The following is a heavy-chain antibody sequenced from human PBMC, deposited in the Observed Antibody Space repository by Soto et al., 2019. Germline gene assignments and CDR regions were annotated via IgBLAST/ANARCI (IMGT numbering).Heavy chain of an antibody. CDR1: GASIGGSSYS. V-gene: IGHV4-39*02. CDR2: IYHSGRT. CDR3: ARGDVPDV. Sequence: SGTLSLTCTVSGASIGGSSYSWGWFRQTPRKGLEWIANIYHSGRTHYTPSLKTRLTISVDTSKNHFSLKLTSVTAARMAVYYCARGDVPDVRGQPTTVIGSS. J-gene: IGHJ6*02. D-gene: IGHD6-6*01.